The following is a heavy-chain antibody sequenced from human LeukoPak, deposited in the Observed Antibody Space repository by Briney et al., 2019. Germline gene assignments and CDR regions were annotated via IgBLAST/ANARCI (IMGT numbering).Heavy chain of an antibody. CDR3: ARAMGIAVAIFDY. J-gene: IGHJ4*02. CDR1: GFTFSSYS. CDR2: ISSSSSYI. Sequence: GGSLRLSCAASGFTFSSYSMNWVRQAPGEGLEWVSSISSSSSYIYYADSVKGRFTISRDNAKNSLYLQMNSLRAEDTAVYYCARAMGIAVAIFDYWGQGTLVTVSS. D-gene: IGHD6-19*01. V-gene: IGHV3-21*01.